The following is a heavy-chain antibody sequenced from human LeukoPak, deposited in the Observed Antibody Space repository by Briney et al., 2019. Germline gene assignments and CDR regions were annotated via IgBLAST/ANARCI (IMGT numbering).Heavy chain of an antibody. CDR1: GFTVSSNY. CDR2: IYSGGDT. D-gene: IGHD3-10*01. CDR3: ARGVDYYGV. Sequence: GGSLRLSCAASGFTVSSNYMGWVRQAPGKGLEWVSVIYSGGDTYYADSVKGRFTISRDNSKNMIYLEMSSLKAADTAVYYCARGVDYYGVWGQGTLVTVSS. J-gene: IGHJ4*02. V-gene: IGHV3-66*01.